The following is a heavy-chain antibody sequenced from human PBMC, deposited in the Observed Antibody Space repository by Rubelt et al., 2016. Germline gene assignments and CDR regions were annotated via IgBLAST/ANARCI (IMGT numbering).Heavy chain of an antibody. CDR2: INPSGST. CDR3: ARGRARAAAAPRRFWFDP. CDR1: GGSFSGYY. V-gene: IGHV4-34*01. J-gene: IGHJ5*02. Sequence: QVQLQQWGAGLLKPSETLSLTCAVYGGSFSGYYWSWIRQPPGKGLEWIGEINPSGSTNYNPSLKSRVTISVDTTKNQFSLKLRSVTAADTAVYYCARGRARAAAAPRRFWFDPWGQGTLVTVSS. D-gene: IGHD6-13*01.